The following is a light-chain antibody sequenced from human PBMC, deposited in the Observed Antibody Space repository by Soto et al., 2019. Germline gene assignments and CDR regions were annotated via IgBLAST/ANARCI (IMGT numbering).Light chain of an antibody. CDR3: TSYSSSDIFYV. CDR2: EVS. CDR1: SSDVGAYNY. J-gene: IGLJ1*01. V-gene: IGLV2-8*01. Sequence: QSVLTQPPSASGSPGQSVTISCTGTSSDVGAYNYVSWYQQHPGNAPKLLIYEVSKRPSGVPDRFSGSKSGNTASLTVSGLQAEDEADYYCTSYSSSDIFYVFGTGTKLTVL.